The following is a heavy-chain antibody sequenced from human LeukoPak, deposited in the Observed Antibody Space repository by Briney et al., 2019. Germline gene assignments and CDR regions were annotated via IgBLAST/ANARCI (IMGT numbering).Heavy chain of an antibody. CDR3: ARHGKIAAAGSTPDY. D-gene: IGHD6-13*01. V-gene: IGHV1-2*02. J-gene: IGHJ4*02. CDR2: INPNSGGT. CDR1: GYTFTGYY. Sequence: ASVKVSCKASGYTFTGYYMHWVRQAPGQGLEWMGWINPNSGGTHYAQKFQGRVTMNRDTPNSTAYLQWSSLKASDTAMYYCARHGKIAAAGSTPDYWGQGTLVTVSS.